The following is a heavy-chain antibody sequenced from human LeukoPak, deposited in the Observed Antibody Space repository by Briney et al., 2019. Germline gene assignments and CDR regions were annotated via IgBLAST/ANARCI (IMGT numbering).Heavy chain of an antibody. CDR3: ARDSPSMGFDY. J-gene: IGHJ4*02. CDR1: GYTFTNYA. Sequence: ASVTVSCKASGYTFTNYAMNWVRQAPGQGLEWMGWINTNTGNTTYAQGFTGRFVFSLDTSVSTAYLQISSLKAEDTAVYYCARDSPSMGFDYWGQGTLVTVSS. V-gene: IGHV7-4-1*02. D-gene: IGHD3-3*02. CDR2: INTNTGNT.